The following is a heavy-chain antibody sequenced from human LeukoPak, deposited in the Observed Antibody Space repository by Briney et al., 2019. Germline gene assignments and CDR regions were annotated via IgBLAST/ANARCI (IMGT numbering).Heavy chain of an antibody. D-gene: IGHD3-10*01. J-gene: IGHJ5*02. V-gene: IGHV4-59*01. CDR3: ARAGSGTYNNWFDP. CDR2: IYYSGST. CDR1: GGSFSSYY. Sequence: SETLSLTCAVYGGSFSSYYWSWIRQPPGKGLEWIGYIYYSGSTNYNPSLKSRVTISVDTSKNQFSLKLSSVTAADTAVYYCARAGSGTYNNWFDPWGQGTLVTVSS.